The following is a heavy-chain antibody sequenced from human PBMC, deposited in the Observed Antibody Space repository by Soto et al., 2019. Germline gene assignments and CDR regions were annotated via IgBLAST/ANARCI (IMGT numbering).Heavy chain of an antibody. Sequence: QVQLVQSGAEVKKPGSSVKVSCKASGGTFSSYAISWVRQAPGQGLEWMGGIIPIFGTANYAQKFQGRVTITADESTSTAYMELSRMRAEDRAVYYCAGSPDYYDSSGYYHYYYYYGMDVWGQGTTVTVSS. V-gene: IGHV1-69*01. J-gene: IGHJ6*02. CDR2: IIPIFGTA. D-gene: IGHD3-22*01. CDR3: AGSPDYYDSSGYYHYYYYYGMDV. CDR1: GGTFSSYA.